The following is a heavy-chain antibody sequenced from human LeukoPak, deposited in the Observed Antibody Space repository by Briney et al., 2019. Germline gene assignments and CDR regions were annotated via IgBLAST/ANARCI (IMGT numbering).Heavy chain of an antibody. V-gene: IGHV3-23*01. Sequence: PGGSLRLSCAPSGFTFSTYGMSWVRQTPGKGLEWVSTISTKGVAQYYSDSVKGRFTISSDNSKNTLFLQMNSLRAEDTAIYYCAKGQSTIATRSFDSWGQGTLVTVSS. D-gene: IGHD6-6*01. CDR3: AKGQSTIATRSFDS. CDR2: ISTKGVAQ. CDR1: GFTFSTYG. J-gene: IGHJ4*02.